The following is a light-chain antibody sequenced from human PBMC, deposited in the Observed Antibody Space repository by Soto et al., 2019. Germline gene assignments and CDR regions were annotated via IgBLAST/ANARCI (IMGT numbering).Light chain of an antibody. CDR3: CSYAGSSTYV. CDR1: SSDVGSSNL. Sequence: QSALTQPASVSGSPGQSITISCTGTSSDVGSSNLVSWYQQHPGKAPKLMIYDGGKRPSGVSDRFSGSKSGNTASLTISGLQAEDYAAYYCCSYAGSSTYVFGTGTKLTVL. J-gene: IGLJ1*01. V-gene: IGLV2-23*01. CDR2: DGG.